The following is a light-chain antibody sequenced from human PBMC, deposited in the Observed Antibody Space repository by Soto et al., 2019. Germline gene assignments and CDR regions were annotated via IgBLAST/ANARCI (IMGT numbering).Light chain of an antibody. V-gene: IGKV2-28*01. CDR2: FGS. Sequence: DIVMTQSPLSLPVTPGEPASISCSSSQSLLQSNGYNYLDWYLQKPGQSPQLLIYFGSYRASGVPDRFSGSGSGTAFTLKIRRVEAGEVGVYYCMQSQQSPPTFGQGTKVEI. J-gene: IGKJ1*01. CDR3: MQSQQSPPT. CDR1: QSLLQSNGYNY.